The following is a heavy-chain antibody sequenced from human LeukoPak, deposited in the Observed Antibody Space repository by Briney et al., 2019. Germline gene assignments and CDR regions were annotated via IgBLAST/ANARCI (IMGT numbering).Heavy chain of an antibody. V-gene: IGHV3-9*01. D-gene: IGHD7-27*01. Sequence: PGGSLRLSCAASGFTFDDYAMHWVRQAPGKGLEWVSGISWNSGSIGYADSVKGRFTISRDNAKNSLLLQMDGLRAEDAAVYYCARDKMTGDSYFDYWGQGTLVTVSS. CDR2: ISWNSGSI. CDR3: ARDKMTGDSYFDY. CDR1: GFTFDDYA. J-gene: IGHJ4*02.